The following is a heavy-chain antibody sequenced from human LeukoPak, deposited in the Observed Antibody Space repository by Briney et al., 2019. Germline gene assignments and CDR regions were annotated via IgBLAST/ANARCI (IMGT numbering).Heavy chain of an antibody. J-gene: IGHJ6*03. V-gene: IGHV3-11*01. CDR2: ISNRGSNI. CDR3: AGFSGGGGQKDFSYYMDV. Sequence: GESLRLSCAASGFAFSDYYMTWIRQAPGKGMEWISYISNRGSNIFYADFVKGRFTISRDNAKNSLYLQMSSVRAEDTAVYSGAGFSGGGGQKDFSYYMDVWGKGTTVTVSS. D-gene: IGHD3-16*01. CDR1: GFAFSDYY.